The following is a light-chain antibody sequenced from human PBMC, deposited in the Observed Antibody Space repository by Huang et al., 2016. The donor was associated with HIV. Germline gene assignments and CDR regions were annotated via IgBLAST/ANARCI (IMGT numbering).Light chain of an antibody. CDR1: QSVSSY. J-gene: IGKJ1*01. CDR3: QQRSNWPRT. Sequence: EIVLTQSPATLSLSPGERATLSCMASQSVSSYLAWYQQKSGQAPRLLIYDASNRATGISARFSGSGSGTDFTLTISSLEPEDFAVYYCQQRSNWPRTFGQGTKVEIK. CDR2: DAS. V-gene: IGKV3-11*01.